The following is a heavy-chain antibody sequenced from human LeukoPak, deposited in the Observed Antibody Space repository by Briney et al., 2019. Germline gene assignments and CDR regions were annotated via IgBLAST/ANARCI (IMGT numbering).Heavy chain of an antibody. CDR3: ARSVLGIERTTQIAAADHKYYYYYYMDV. D-gene: IGHD6-13*01. CDR2: INPNSGGT. J-gene: IGHJ6*03. CDR1: GYTFTGYY. V-gene: IGHV1-2*02. Sequence: ASVKVSCKASGYTFTGYYMHWVRQAPGQGLEWMGWINPNSGGTNYAQKFQGRVTMTRDTSISTAYMELSSLRSEDTAVYYCARSVLGIERTTQIAAADHKYYYYYYMDVWGKGTTVTVSS.